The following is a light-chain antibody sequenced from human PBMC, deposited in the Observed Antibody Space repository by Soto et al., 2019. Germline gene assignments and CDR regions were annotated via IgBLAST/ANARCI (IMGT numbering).Light chain of an antibody. V-gene: IGKV1-5*03. Sequence: IQMTQSPSTLSASVGDRVTITCRASQSISIWLAWYQQKPGKAPNLLIYKASSLESEVPSRFSGSGSATDFTLTINTLQPDDSATYYCQQYNCDSTFGQETKVEIK. CDR3: QQYNCDST. CDR1: QSISIW. J-gene: IGKJ1*01. CDR2: KAS.